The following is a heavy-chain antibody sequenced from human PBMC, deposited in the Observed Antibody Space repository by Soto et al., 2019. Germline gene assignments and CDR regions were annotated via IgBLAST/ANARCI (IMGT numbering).Heavy chain of an antibody. Sequence: GGSLRLSCAASGFTFSSYWMSWVRQAPGKGLEWVANIKQDGSEKYYVDSVKGRFTISRDNAKNSLYLQMNSLRAEDTAVYYCARVGLEYSSSSDFDYWGQGTLVTVSS. V-gene: IGHV3-7*01. CDR3: ARVGLEYSSSSDFDY. CDR2: IKQDGSEK. D-gene: IGHD6-6*01. J-gene: IGHJ4*02. CDR1: GFTFSSYW.